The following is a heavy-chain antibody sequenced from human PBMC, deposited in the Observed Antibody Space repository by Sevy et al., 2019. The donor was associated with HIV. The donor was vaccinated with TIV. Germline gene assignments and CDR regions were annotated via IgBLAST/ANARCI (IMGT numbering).Heavy chain of an antibody. CDR2: MYYSRST. CDR3: ARVEQSLYYGIDV. D-gene: IGHD4-4*01. J-gene: IGHJ6*01. Sequence: SETLSFTCTVSGVSIGSDYWSWIRQPPGKGLEWIGYMYYSRSTNYNPSLKSRVTISVDRSKNQFSLKLNSVTAADTAVYYCARVEQSLYYGIDVWGQGTTVTVSS. CDR1: GVSIGSDY. V-gene: IGHV4-59*01.